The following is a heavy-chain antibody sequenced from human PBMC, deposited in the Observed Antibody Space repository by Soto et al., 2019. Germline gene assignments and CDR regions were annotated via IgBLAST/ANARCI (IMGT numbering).Heavy chain of an antibody. CDR1: GFTFSSYW. V-gene: IGHV3-7*05. J-gene: IGHJ4*02. Sequence: GGSLRLSCAASGFTFSSYWMSWVRHAPGKGLEWVANIKQDGSEKYYVDSVKGRFTISRDNAKNSLYLQMNSLRAEDTAVYYCARGLHRIVATTNFDYWGQGTLVTVSS. D-gene: IGHD5-12*01. CDR3: ARGLHRIVATTNFDY. CDR2: IKQDGSEK.